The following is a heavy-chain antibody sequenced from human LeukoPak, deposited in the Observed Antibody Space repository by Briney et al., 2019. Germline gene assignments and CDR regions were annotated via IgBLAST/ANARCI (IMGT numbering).Heavy chain of an antibody. J-gene: IGHJ6*03. CDR1: GGSFSGYY. V-gene: IGHV4-34*01. D-gene: IGHD3-3*01. Sequence: SETLSLTCAVYGGSFSGYYWSWIRQPPGKGLEWIGEINHSGSTNYNPSLKSRVTISVDTSKNQFSLKLSSVTAADTAVYYCAREAPQDYDFWSGYPYYYYYYMDVWGKGTTVTVSS. CDR3: AREAPQDYDFWSGYPYYYYYYMDV. CDR2: INHSGST.